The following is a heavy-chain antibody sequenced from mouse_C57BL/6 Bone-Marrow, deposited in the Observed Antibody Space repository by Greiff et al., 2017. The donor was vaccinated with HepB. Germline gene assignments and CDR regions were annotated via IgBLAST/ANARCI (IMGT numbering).Heavy chain of an antibody. J-gene: IGHJ4*01. D-gene: IGHD2-1*01. CDR1: GFTFSDYG. CDR2: ISSGSSTI. Sequence: EVKVVESGGGLVKPGGSLKLSCAASGFTFSDYGMHWVRQAPEKGLEWVAYISSGSSTIYYADTVKGRFTISRDNAKNTLFLQMTSLRSEDTAMYYCARVTTGYYYAMDYWGQGTSVTVSS. V-gene: IGHV5-17*01. CDR3: ARVTTGYYYAMDY.